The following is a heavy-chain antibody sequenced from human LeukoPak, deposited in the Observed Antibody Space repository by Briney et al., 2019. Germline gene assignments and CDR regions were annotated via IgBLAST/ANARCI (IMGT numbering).Heavy chain of an antibody. J-gene: IGHJ4*02. CDR3: ARVITMVRGGFFDY. V-gene: IGHV3-7*01. D-gene: IGHD3-10*01. CDR1: GFTFSSYW. CDR2: IKQDGSEK. Sequence: GGSLRLSCAASGFTFSSYWMSRVRQAPGKGLEWVANIKQDGSEKYYVDSVKGRFTISRDNAKNSLYLQMNSLRAEDTAVYYCARVITMVRGGFFDYWGQGTLVTVSS.